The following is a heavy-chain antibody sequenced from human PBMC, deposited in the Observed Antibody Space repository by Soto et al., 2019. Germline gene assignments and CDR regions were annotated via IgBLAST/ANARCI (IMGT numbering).Heavy chain of an antibody. CDR1: GFTFSGYS. CDR2: ISSGSKTI. J-gene: IGHJ4*02. CDR3: AREDILGVRSFDY. D-gene: IGHD3-9*01. V-gene: IGHV3-48*02. Sequence: GGSLRLSCAASGFTFSGYSVNWVRQAPGRGLEWVSYISSGSKTIYYAESVKGRFTVSRDNARNSQYLQMNSLRDEDTAVYYCAREDILGVRSFDYWGQGTLVTVSS.